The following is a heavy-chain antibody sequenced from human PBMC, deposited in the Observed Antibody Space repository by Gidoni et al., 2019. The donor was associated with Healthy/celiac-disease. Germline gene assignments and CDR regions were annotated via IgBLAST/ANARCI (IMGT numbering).Heavy chain of an antibody. J-gene: IGHJ2*01. V-gene: IGHV3-21*01. CDR3: ARDQFSVVVGNYWYFDL. D-gene: IGHD2-15*01. CDR2: ISSSSSYI. CDR1: GFTFRSYS. Sequence: EVQLVESGGGLVKPGGSLRLSCAASGFTFRSYSMNWFRQAPGKGLEWVSSISSSSSYIYYADSVKGRFTISRDNAKNSLYLQMNSLRAEDTAVYYCARDQFSVVVGNYWYFDLWGRGTMVTVSS.